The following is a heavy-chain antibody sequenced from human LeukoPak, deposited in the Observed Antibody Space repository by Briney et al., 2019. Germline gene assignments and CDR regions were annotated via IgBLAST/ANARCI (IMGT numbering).Heavy chain of an antibody. Sequence: GGSLRLSCAASGLTFSDYGMHWVRQAPGKGLEWVALIWYDGSYKYYADSVKGRFTISRDNSKHTLYLQMNSLRDEDTAVYYCARDKDYYDSSGYHYYYGMDVWGQGTTVTVSS. CDR2: IWYDGSYK. D-gene: IGHD3-22*01. J-gene: IGHJ6*02. CDR3: ARDKDYYDSSGYHYYYGMDV. V-gene: IGHV3-33*01. CDR1: GLTFSDYG.